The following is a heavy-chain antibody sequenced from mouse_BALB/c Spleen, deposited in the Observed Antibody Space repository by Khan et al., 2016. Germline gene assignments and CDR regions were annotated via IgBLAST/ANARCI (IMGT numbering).Heavy chain of an antibody. CDR1: GYSITSGYF. CDR2: ISYDGYN. V-gene: IGHV3-6*02. J-gene: IGHJ3*01. Sequence: EVQLQESGPGLVKPSQSLSLTCSVTGYSITSGYFWNWIRQFPGNKLEWMGYISYDGYNDYNLSLKNRISITRDTSKNQFFLKLNSVTTEDTATYYCARDGYDGWFAYWGQGTLVTVSA. D-gene: IGHD2-2*01. CDR3: ARDGYDGWFAY.